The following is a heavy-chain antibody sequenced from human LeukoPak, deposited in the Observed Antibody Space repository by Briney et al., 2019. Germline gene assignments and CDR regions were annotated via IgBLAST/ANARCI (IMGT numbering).Heavy chain of an antibody. J-gene: IGHJ4*02. Sequence: SETLSLTCTVSGGSISSYYWGWIRQPPGKGLEWIGSIYYSGSTYYNPSLKSRVTISVDTSKNQFSLKLSSVTAADTAVYYCARPWGAKPMEPFDYWGQGTLVTVSS. CDR1: GGSISSYY. D-gene: IGHD3-16*01. CDR3: ARPWGAKPMEPFDY. V-gene: IGHV4-39*01. CDR2: IYYSGST.